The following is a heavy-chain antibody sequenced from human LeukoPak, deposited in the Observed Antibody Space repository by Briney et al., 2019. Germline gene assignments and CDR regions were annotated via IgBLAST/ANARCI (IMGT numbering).Heavy chain of an antibody. D-gene: IGHD3-10*01. CDR2: ISGSGGST. V-gene: IGHV3-23*01. Sequence: PGGSLRLSCAASGFTFSSYAMSWVRQAPGKGLEWVSAISGSGGSTYYADSVKGRFTISRDNARKSLYLQMHSLRAEDTAVYYCARFIIAFDYWGREPWPPSPQ. CDR1: GFTFSSYA. CDR3: ARFIIAFDY. J-gene: IGHJ4*02.